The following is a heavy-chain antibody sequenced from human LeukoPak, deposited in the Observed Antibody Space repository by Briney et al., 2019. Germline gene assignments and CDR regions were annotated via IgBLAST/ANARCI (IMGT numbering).Heavy chain of an antibody. CDR2: ISGSGDTT. CDR1: RFTFSTYA. V-gene: IGHV3-23*01. Sequence: QPGGSLRLSCTASRFTFSTYAMSWVRQAPGKGLEWVSSISGSGDTTYYTGSVKGRFTISRDNSKNALYLQMSSLRPEDTAVYYCAKSQRNDQQVVQRIDYWGQGTLVTVSS. CDR3: AKSQRNDQQVVQRIDY. D-gene: IGHD2-2*01. J-gene: IGHJ4*02.